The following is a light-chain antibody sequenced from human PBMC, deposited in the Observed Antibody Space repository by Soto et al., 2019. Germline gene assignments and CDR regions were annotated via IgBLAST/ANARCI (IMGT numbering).Light chain of an antibody. Sequence: EIVLTQSPGTLSLSPRERATLSCRASQSVSSSYLAWYQQKPGQAPRLLIYGASSRATGIPDRFSGSGSGTDFTLTISRLEPEDFAVYYCQQYGSSPQTFGGGTEVDIK. CDR2: GAS. CDR3: QQYGSSPQT. CDR1: QSVSSSY. V-gene: IGKV3-20*01. J-gene: IGKJ4*01.